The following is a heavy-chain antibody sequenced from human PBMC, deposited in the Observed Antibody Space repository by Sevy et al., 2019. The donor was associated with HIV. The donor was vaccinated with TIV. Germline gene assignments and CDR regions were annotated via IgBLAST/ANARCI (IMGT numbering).Heavy chain of an antibody. CDR2: ISWNSGSI. D-gene: IGHD1-26*01. V-gene: IGHV3-9*01. CDR3: ARDIGAGSNSETSSPPFFFYYFDS. CDR1: GFSLDDYA. J-gene: IGHJ4*02. Sequence: GGSLRLSCAASGFSLDDYAMHWVRQSSGKGLEWVAGISWNSGSIGYADSVKGRFTISRYNARNTLYLQMNNMRSEDTALYYCARDIGAGSNSETSSPPFFFYYFDSWGQGTLVTVSS.